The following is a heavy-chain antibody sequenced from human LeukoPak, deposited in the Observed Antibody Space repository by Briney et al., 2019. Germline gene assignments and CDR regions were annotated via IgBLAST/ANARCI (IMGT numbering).Heavy chain of an antibody. D-gene: IGHD2-2*01. CDR1: GFTFSSYA. Sequence: PGGSLRLSCAASGFTFSSYAMSWVRQAPGKGLEWVSAISGSGGSTYYADSVKGRFTISRDNSKNTLYLQMNSLRAEDTAVYYCAKVPKLGYCSSTSCRNYYFDYWGQGTLVTVSS. J-gene: IGHJ4*02. CDR2: ISGSGGST. CDR3: AKVPKLGYCSSTSCRNYYFDY. V-gene: IGHV3-23*01.